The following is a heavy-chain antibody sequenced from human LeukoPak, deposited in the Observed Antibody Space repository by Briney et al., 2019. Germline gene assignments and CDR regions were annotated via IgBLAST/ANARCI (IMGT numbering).Heavy chain of an antibody. CDR3: ARDRRHCSSTSCFVFYYYGMDV. V-gene: IGHV1-69*13. D-gene: IGHD2-2*01. CDR2: IIPIFGSP. J-gene: IGHJ6*02. Sequence: SVKVSCKASGGTFSSYAISWVRQAPAQGLEWIGGIIPIFGSPNYAQKFQGRVTITADESTSTAYMELSSLRSEDTAVYYCARDRRHCSSTSCFVFYYYGMDVWGQGTTVTVSS. CDR1: GGTFSSYA.